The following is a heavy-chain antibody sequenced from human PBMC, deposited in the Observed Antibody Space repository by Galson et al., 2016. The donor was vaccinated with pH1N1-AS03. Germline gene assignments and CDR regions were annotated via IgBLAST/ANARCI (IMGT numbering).Heavy chain of an antibody. J-gene: IGHJ6*02. CDR1: GGTFSGFF. CDR3: ARLLGKAFPRLGRNFGMDV. Sequence: ETLSLTCVVLGGTFSGFFWNWVRQSSGKGLEWIGEVDHSGIITYDPSLRSRLNISLDTSSRQFSLKLTSVTAADTAVYFCARLLGKAFPRLGRNFGMDVWGQGTTVTVSS. D-gene: IGHD3-16*01. CDR2: VDHSGII. V-gene: IGHV4-34*01.